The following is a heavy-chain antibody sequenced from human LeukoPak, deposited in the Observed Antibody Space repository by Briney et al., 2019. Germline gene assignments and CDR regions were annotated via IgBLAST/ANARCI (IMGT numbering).Heavy chain of an antibody. CDR1: GFTFSSYE. CDR2: ISSSGSTI. Sequence: GGSLRLSCAASGFTFSSYEMNWVRQASGKGLEWVSYISSSGSTIYYADSVKGRFTISRDNAKNSLYLQMNSLRAEDTAVYYCARSSSWYGPFDYWGQGTLVTVSS. D-gene: IGHD6-13*01. CDR3: ARSSSWYGPFDY. J-gene: IGHJ4*02. V-gene: IGHV3-48*03.